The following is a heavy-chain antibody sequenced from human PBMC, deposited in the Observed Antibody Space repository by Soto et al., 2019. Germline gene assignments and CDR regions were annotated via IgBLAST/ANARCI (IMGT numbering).Heavy chain of an antibody. CDR1: GFTFSSYA. Sequence: PGGSLRLSCAASGFTFSSYAMSWVRQAPGKGLEWVSAISGSCGSKYYADPVKGRFTISRDNSKNTLYLQISSLRAEETAVYYCAKVMFKNGFDPWGQGTLVTVSS. V-gene: IGHV3-23*01. CDR3: AKVMFKNGFDP. J-gene: IGHJ5*02. CDR2: ISGSCGSK. D-gene: IGHD3-16*01.